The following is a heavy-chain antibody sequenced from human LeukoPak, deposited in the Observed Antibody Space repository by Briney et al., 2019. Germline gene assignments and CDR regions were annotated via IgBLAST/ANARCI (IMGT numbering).Heavy chain of an antibody. CDR2: INGHGDNI. CDR3: VKDRGVWGPFDY. V-gene: IGHV3-43*02. D-gene: IGHD3-10*01. CDR1: GFTFSSYS. J-gene: IGHJ4*02. Sequence: PGGSLRLSCAASGFTFSSYSMNWVRQAPGKGLEWISLINGHGDNIYYAGSVKGRFTISRDNSKKSLYLQMSSLRTEDTAFYYCVKDRGVWGPFDYWGQGALVTVSS.